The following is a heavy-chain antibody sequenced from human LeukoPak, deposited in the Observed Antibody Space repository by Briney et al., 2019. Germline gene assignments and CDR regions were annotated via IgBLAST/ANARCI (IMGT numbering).Heavy chain of an antibody. Sequence: ASVKVSCKASGGTFSSYAISWVRQAPGQGLEWMGGIIPIFGTANYAQKFQGRVTITADESTSTAYMELSSLRSEDTAVYYCARMVGRGYYYYYMDVWGKGTTVTVPS. D-gene: IGHD1-26*01. CDR3: ARMVGRGYYYYYMDV. J-gene: IGHJ6*03. CDR1: GGTFSSYA. CDR2: IIPIFGTA. V-gene: IGHV1-69*13.